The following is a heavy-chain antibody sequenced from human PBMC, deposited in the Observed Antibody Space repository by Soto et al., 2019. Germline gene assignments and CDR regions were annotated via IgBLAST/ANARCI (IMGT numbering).Heavy chain of an antibody. J-gene: IGHJ4*02. V-gene: IGHV3-30-3*01. CDR3: ATSSPHFDN. Sequence: SLRLSCAASGSAFSGYSMHWVRQAPGKGLEWVAIISYDGTNTYYADSVRGRFTVSRDNSRNTLNLQMNSLRVEDTAVYYCATSSPHFDNWGQGTLVTVSS. CDR1: GSAFSGYS. CDR2: ISYDGTNT.